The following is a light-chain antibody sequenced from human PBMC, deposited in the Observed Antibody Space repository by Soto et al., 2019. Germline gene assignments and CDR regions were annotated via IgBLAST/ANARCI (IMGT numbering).Light chain of an antibody. V-gene: IGLV1-40*01. CDR1: SSNIGAGYD. Sequence: QSVLTQPPSVSGAPGQRVTISCTGSSSNIGAGYDVHWYQRLPGTAPKVLIYSNNNRPSGVPDRFSGSKSGTSASLAITGRQAEDEADYSCQSSDSSLSGSYVFGTGTKVTVL. J-gene: IGLJ1*01. CDR2: SNN. CDR3: QSSDSSLSGSYV.